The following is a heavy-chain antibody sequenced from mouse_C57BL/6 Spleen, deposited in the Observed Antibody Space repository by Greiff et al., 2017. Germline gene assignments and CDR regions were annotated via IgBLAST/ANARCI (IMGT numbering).Heavy chain of an antibody. J-gene: IGHJ1*03. Sequence: QVQLQQPGTELVKPGASVKLSCKASGYTFTSYWMHWVKQRPGQGLEWIGNINPSNGGTNYNEKFKGKATLTVDKSSSTAYMQLSSLTSEDSAVYYCARNYYGSSYWYFDVWGTGTTVTVAS. CDR1: GYTFTSYW. CDR3: ARNYYGSSYWYFDV. CDR2: INPSNGGT. D-gene: IGHD1-1*01. V-gene: IGHV1-53*01.